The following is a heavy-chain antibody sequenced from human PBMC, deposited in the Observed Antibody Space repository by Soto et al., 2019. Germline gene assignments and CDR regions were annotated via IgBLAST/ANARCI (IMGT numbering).Heavy chain of an antibody. J-gene: IGHJ6*01. CDR1: VFTFSSYW. CDR3: AREYDYYYYRMAF. CDR2: INIDGSST. D-gene: IGHD3-3*01. V-gene: IGHV3-74*01. Sequence: GGSLRLSCAASVFTFSSYWMHLVRQAPGKGLVCVSRINIDGSSTSYADSVKGRFTISRDNAKNTMYLQMNSMRAEDTAVYYCAREYDYYYYRMAFWGQGTTVTVSS.